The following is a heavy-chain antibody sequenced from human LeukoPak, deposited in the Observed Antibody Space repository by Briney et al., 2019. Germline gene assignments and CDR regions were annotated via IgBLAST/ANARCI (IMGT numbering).Heavy chain of an antibody. J-gene: IGHJ3*02. CDR3: ARHGVGATKGSDAFDI. Sequence: SETLSLTCTVSGGSISSRSYYWGWIRQPPGKGLEWIGSIYYSGSTYYNPCLKSRVTISVDTSKNQFSLKLSSVTAADTAVYYCARHGVGATKGSDAFDIWGQGTMVTVSS. CDR1: GGSISSRSYY. CDR2: IYYSGST. D-gene: IGHD1-26*01. V-gene: IGHV4-39*01.